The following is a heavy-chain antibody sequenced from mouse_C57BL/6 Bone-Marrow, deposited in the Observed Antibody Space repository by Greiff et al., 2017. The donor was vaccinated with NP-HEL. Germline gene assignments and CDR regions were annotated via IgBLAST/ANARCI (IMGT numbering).Heavy chain of an antibody. V-gene: IGHV1-7*01. CDR3: AGGVFEVTAN. D-gene: IGHD2-2*01. CDR2: INPCSGYT. CDR1: GYTFTSYW. J-gene: IGHJ2*01. Sequence: QVQLKESGAVLAKPGASVKLSCKASGYTFTSYWMHWVKQRPGQGLEWIGYINPCSGYTKYNQKFKDKATLTADKSSSTAYMQLSSLTYEDSAVYKGAGGVFEVTANWGQGTALTVSS.